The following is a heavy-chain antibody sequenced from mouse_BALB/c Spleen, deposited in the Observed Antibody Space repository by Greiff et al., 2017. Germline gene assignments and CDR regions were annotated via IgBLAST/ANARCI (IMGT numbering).Heavy chain of an antibody. Sequence: QVQLKQSGPGLVQPSQSLSITCTVSGFSLTSYGVHWVRQSPGKGLEWLGVIWSGGSTDYNAAFISRLSISKDNSKSQVFFKMNSLQANDTAIYYCARIRYEDAMDYWGQGTSVTVSS. CDR1: GFSLTSYG. D-gene: IGHD2-14*01. CDR2: IWSGGST. V-gene: IGHV2-2*02. CDR3: ARIRYEDAMDY. J-gene: IGHJ4*01.